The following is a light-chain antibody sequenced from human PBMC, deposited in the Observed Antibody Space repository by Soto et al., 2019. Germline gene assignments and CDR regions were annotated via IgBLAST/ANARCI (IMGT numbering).Light chain of an antibody. J-gene: IGKJ4*01. CDR1: QSVSSS. CDR2: DAS. V-gene: IGKV3-11*01. Sequence: EIVLTQSPGTLSLSPGERATLSCRASQSVSSSLAWYQQKPGQAPRLLIYDASNRATGIPARFRGSGSGTDFTLTISSLEPGDFAVYYCQQRSDWPLTFGGGTKVESK. CDR3: QQRSDWPLT.